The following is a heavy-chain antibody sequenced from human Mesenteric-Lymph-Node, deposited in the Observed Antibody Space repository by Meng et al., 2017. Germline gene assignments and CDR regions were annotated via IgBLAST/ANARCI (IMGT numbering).Heavy chain of an antibody. CDR1: GGSISSSRHY. CDR2: INHRGST. V-gene: IGHV4-39*07. CDR3: ARASYGSGSPLGESWFDP. Sequence: ESGPGLVKPSETLSLTCTVSGGSISSSRHYWGWIRQPPGKGLEWIGEINHRGSTNYNPSLKSRVTISVDKSKNQFSLRLSSVTAADTAVYYCARASYGSGSPLGESWFDPWGQGTLVTVSS. J-gene: IGHJ5*02. D-gene: IGHD3-10*01.